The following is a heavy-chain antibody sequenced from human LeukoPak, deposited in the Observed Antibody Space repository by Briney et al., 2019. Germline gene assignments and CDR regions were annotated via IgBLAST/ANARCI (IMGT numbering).Heavy chain of an antibody. J-gene: IGHJ3*02. Sequence: PGGSLRLSCAASGFTFDDYAIHWVRQAPGKGLEWVSGISWNSGSIGYADSVKGRFTISRDNAKNSLYLQMNSLRAEDTALYYCAKDLGRYYYDSSGYYDAFDIWGQGTMVTVSS. D-gene: IGHD3-22*01. CDR1: GFTFDDYA. CDR2: ISWNSGSI. CDR3: AKDLGRYYYDSSGYYDAFDI. V-gene: IGHV3-9*01.